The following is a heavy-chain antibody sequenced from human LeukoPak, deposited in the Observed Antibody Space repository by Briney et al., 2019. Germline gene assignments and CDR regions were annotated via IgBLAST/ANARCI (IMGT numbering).Heavy chain of an antibody. D-gene: IGHD3-22*01. CDR2: INPNSGGT. Sequence: ASVKVSCKASGYTFTGYYMHWVRQAPGQGLEWMGWINPNSGGTNYAQNFQGRVTMTRDTSINTAYMELTRLRSDDTAVYYCASILFSGYYYGPFDYWGQGTLVTVSS. J-gene: IGHJ4*02. V-gene: IGHV1-2*02. CDR1: GYTFTGYY. CDR3: ASILFSGYYYGPFDY.